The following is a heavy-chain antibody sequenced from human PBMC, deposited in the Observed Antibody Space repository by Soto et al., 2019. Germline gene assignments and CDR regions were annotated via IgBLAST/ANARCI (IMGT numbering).Heavy chain of an antibody. Sequence: PGGSLRLSCPTSGFPFSDYYMSWIRQAPGKGLEWLSHISPKSTYSNYADSVKGRFTISRDNTKSSLFLQMNSLRAEDTAVYYCAKSLPSYYYDSSGYYYDSDAFDIWGQGTMVTVSS. CDR3: AKSLPSYYYDSSGYYYDSDAFDI. J-gene: IGHJ3*02. D-gene: IGHD3-22*01. V-gene: IGHV3-11*06. CDR1: GFPFSDYY. CDR2: ISPKSTYS.